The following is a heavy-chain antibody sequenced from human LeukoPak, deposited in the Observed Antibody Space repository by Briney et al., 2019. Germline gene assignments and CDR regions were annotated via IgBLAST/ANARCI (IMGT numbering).Heavy chain of an antibody. CDR2: IYYSGST. Sequence: SETLSLTCTVSGGSISTYYWSWLRQPPGKGLEWIGYIYYSGSTNYNPSLKSRVTISVDTSKNQFSLRLSSVTAADTAVYYCARGGYGDYVDYWGQGTLVTVSS. CDR1: GGSISTYY. CDR3: ARGGYGDYVDY. V-gene: IGHV4-59*01. J-gene: IGHJ4*01. D-gene: IGHD4-17*01.